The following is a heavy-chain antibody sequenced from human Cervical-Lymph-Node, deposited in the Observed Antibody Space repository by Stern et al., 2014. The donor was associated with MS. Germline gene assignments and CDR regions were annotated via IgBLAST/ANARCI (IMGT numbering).Heavy chain of an antibody. V-gene: IGHV7-4-1*02. D-gene: IGHD3-3*01. Sequence: QVQLVQSGSELKTPGASVNVSCKASGYTFDKYLINWVRQAPGKGLEWMGWINTNTGTPTYARGFAGRFVFSLDTSVNTAYLHISRLKTEDTAVYYCARDMSDFWSDYGHNWFDPWGQGTLIIVSS. J-gene: IGHJ5*02. CDR3: ARDMSDFWSDYGHNWFDP. CDR1: GYTFDKYL. CDR2: INTNTGTP.